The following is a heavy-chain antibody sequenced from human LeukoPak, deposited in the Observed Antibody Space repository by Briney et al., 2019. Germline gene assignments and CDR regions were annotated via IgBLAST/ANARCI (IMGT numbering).Heavy chain of an antibody. CDR3: ARALDSSSSRYQAFEY. CDR2: IKQDGSEK. CDR1: GFSLSSYW. D-gene: IGHD2-2*01. J-gene: IGHJ4*02. Sequence: GGSLRLSCASSGFSLSSYWMSWVRQAPGKGLEWVASIKQDGSEKYYVDSVKGRFTISRDRAKNSLNLQMNNLRAEDTAVYYCARALDSSSSRYQAFEYWGQGTPVTVSS. V-gene: IGHV3-7*01.